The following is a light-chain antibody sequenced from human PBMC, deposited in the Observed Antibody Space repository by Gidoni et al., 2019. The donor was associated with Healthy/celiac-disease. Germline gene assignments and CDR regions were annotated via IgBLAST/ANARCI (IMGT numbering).Light chain of an antibody. J-gene: IGLJ3*02. Sequence: SSELTQDPAVSVALGPTVRITCQGDSLRSYYASWYQHKPGQAPVLVIDGKNNRPPGIPDRFSGSSSGNTASLTITGAQAEDEADYYCNSRDSSGNHRRVVGGGTKLTVL. CDR2: GKN. CDR3: NSRDSSGNHRRV. V-gene: IGLV3-19*01. CDR1: SLRSYY.